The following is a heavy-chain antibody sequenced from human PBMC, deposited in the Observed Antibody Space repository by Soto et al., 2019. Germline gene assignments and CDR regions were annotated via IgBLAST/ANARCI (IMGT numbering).Heavy chain of an antibody. CDR1: GFTFSAYS. Sequence: EVQLLESGGGLVQPGGSLRLSCAASGFTFSAYSMNWVRQAPGKGLEWLSYISGDRAYIYYADSVRGRFTISRDNAENSLYLQMDNLRDEDTALYYCARQVYTVVTPIDFWGQGTLVTVSS. J-gene: IGHJ4*02. CDR2: ISGDRAYI. CDR3: ARQVYTVVTPIDF. D-gene: IGHD2-21*02. V-gene: IGHV3-48*02.